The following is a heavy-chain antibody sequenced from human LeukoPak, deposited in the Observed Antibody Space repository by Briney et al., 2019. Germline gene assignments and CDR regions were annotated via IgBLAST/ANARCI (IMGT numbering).Heavy chain of an antibody. CDR3: ARPRTRGSSGDAFDI. CDR1: GYSVTNYW. D-gene: IGHD1-26*01. CDR2: IYPGDSDT. Sequence: GESLKISCKGSGYSVTNYWIGWVRQMPGKGLEWMGIIYPGDSDTRYSPSFQGHVTISADKSIGTAYLQWSSLKASDTAMYYCARPRTRGSSGDAFDIWGHETMVTVSS. V-gene: IGHV5-51*01. J-gene: IGHJ3*02.